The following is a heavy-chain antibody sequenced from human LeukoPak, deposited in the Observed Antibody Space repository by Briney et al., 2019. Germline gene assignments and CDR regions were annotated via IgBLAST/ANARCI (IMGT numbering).Heavy chain of an antibody. CDR1: GFTVSSNY. V-gene: IGHV3-53*01. Sequence: GGSLRLSCAASGFTVSSNYMSWVRQAPGKGLEWVSVIYSGGSTYYADSVKGRFTISRDNSKNTLYLQMSSLRAEDTAVYYCASRGCSGGSCYGYYYYYMDVWGKGTTVTVSS. J-gene: IGHJ6*03. CDR2: IYSGGST. CDR3: ASRGCSGGSCYGYYYYYMDV. D-gene: IGHD2-15*01.